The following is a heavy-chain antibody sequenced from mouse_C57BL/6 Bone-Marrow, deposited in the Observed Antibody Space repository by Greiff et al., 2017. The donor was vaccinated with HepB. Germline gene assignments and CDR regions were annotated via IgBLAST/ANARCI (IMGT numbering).Heavy chain of an antibody. V-gene: IGHV5-16*01. CDR2: INYDGSST. Sequence: VQLKESEGGLVQPGSSMKLSCTASGFTFSDYYMAWVRQVPEKGLEWVANINYDGSSTYYLDSLKSRFIISRDNAKNILYLQMSSLKSEDTATYYCARDPYYYGSSQYYFDYWGQGTTLTVSS. J-gene: IGHJ2*01. CDR3: ARDPYYYGSSQYYFDY. D-gene: IGHD1-1*01. CDR1: GFTFSDYY.